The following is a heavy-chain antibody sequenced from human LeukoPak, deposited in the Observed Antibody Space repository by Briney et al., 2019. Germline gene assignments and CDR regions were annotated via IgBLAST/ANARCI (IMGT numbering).Heavy chain of an antibody. V-gene: IGHV1-8*03. CDR2: MNPNTGKT. CDR3: ARGPLTGEHYHYYMDV. J-gene: IGHJ6*03. Sequence: AAVKVSCKASGYSFNTFDINWVRHAPGQGLEWMGWMNPNTGKTGYAQKFQGRVTITGNSSISTVDMELSSLTSDDTAVYYCARGPLTGEHYHYYMDVWGKGTTVTVSS. D-gene: IGHD7-27*01. CDR1: GYSFNTFD.